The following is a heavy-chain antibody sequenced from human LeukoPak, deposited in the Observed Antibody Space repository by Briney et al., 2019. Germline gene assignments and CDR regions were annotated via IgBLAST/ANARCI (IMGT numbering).Heavy chain of an antibody. D-gene: IGHD2-15*01. J-gene: IGHJ3*02. CDR1: GYAFTSYG. CDR3: AREDCSGGSCYSLSLTPVFHVFDI. CDR2: ISAYNGNT. Sequence: ASVKVSCKASGYAFTSYGISWVRQAPGQGLEWMGWISAYNGNTNYAPKLQGRVTMTTDTSTSTAYMELRSLRSDDTAVYYYAREDCSGGSCYSLSLTPVFHVFDIWGQGTMVTVSS. V-gene: IGHV1-18*01.